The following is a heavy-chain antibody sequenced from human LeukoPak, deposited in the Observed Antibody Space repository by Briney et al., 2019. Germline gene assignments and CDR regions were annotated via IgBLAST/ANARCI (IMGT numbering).Heavy chain of an antibody. V-gene: IGHV4-34*01. CDR1: GGSFSGYY. Sequence: SETLSLTCAVYGGSFSGYYWSWIRQPPGKGLEWIGEINHSGSTNYNPSLKSRVTISVDTSKNQFSMKLSSVTAADTAVYYCARSVAGINDAFDIWGQGTMVTVSS. D-gene: IGHD6-19*01. CDR3: ARSVAGINDAFDI. J-gene: IGHJ3*02. CDR2: INHSGST.